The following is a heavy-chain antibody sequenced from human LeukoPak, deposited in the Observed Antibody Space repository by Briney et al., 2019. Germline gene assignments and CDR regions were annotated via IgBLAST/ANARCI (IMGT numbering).Heavy chain of an antibody. J-gene: IGHJ4*02. CDR2: ISTNTTTI. CDR3: ARRFYDILTGNDY. D-gene: IGHD3-9*01. CDR1: GFTFKFYS. Sequence: PGGSLRLSCAASGFTFKFYSMNWVRQAPGKGLEWVSYISTNTTTIYYADSVKGRFTISRDNAKNSLYLQMNSLRAEDTAVYYCARRFYDILTGNDYWGQGTLVTVSS. V-gene: IGHV3-48*04.